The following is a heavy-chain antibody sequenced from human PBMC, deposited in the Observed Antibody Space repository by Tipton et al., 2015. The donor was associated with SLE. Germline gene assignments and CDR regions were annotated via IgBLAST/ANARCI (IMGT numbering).Heavy chain of an antibody. CDR1: GGSFSGYF. V-gene: IGHV4-34*01. CDR3: ARRGGYSPSSWYFGL. Sequence: GLVKPSETLSLTCAVYGGSFSGYFWSWIRQLPDKGLEWIGEINHSGTTNCNPSLKRRVTISVDTSKNQFSLKLSSVTAADTAVYYCARRGGYSPSSWYFGLWGRGTLVTVSS. J-gene: IGHJ2*01. D-gene: IGHD6-6*01. CDR2: INHSGTT.